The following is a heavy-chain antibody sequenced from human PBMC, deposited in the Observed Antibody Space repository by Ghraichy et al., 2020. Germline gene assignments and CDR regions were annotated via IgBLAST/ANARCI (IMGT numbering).Heavy chain of an antibody. CDR3: ARDVGFDNSAGGLDV. Sequence: GGSLRLSCAASGFTFSSYAMNWVRHAPGKGLEWVSSISTRSTYKNYAASVKGRFTVSRDNAKNSLFLQMDSLRADDTAVYYCARDVGFDNSAGGLDVWGHVTWLIVSS. J-gene: IGHJ6*02. CDR1: GFTFSSYA. CDR2: ISTRSTYK. V-gene: IGHV3-21*01. D-gene: IGHD4-23*01.